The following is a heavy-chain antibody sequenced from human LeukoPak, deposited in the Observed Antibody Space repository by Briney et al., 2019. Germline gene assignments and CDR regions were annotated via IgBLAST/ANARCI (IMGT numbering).Heavy chain of an antibody. CDR3: ATGGPRIVGAN. CDR2: VDPEDGET. Sequence: EASVKVSCKVSGYTFTDYYMHWVQQAPGKGLEWMGLVDPEDGETIYAEKFQGRVTITVDTSTDTAYMELSSLRSEDTAVYYCATGGPRIVGANWGQGTLVTVSS. CDR1: GYTFTDYY. V-gene: IGHV1-69-2*01. J-gene: IGHJ4*02. D-gene: IGHD1-26*01.